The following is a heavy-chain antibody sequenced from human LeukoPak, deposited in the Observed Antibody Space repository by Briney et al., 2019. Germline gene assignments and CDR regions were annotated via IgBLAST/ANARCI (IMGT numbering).Heavy chain of an antibody. CDR1: GFTFSSYA. Sequence: PGGSLRLSCAASGFTFSSYAMSWVRQAPGKGLEWVSAISGSGGSAYYADSVKGRFTISRDNSKNTLYLQMNSLRAEDTAVYYCAKELNTAMVSRGGVRDYYYYYGMDVWGQGTTVTVSS. J-gene: IGHJ6*02. V-gene: IGHV3-23*01. D-gene: IGHD5-18*01. CDR2: ISGSGGSA. CDR3: AKELNTAMVSRGGVRDYYYYYGMDV.